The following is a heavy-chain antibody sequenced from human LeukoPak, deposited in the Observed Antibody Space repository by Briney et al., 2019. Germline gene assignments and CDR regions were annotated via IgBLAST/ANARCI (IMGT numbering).Heavy chain of an antibody. D-gene: IGHD1-1*01. J-gene: IGHJ6*03. CDR1: GGSFSGYY. V-gene: IGHV4-34*01. CDR2: INYSGGT. Sequence: SETLSLTCAVYGGSFSGYYWSGIRQPPGKGLEWIGEINYSGGTNYNPSLKSRVTISVDTSKNQFSLKLSSVTAADTAVYYCARGPQLVGYYYIDVWDTGTTVTVSS. CDR3: ARGPQLVGYYYIDV.